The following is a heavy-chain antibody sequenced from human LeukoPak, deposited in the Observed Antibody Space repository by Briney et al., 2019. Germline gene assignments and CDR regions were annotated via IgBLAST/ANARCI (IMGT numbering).Heavy chain of an antibody. D-gene: IGHD6-13*01. CDR1: GFTFSSYA. J-gene: IGHJ4*02. Sequence: GGSLRLSCAASGFTFSSYAMSWVRQAPGEGLEWVSAISGSGGSTSYADSAKGRFTISRDNSKNTLSLQMNRLRPEAPVVISGPKEANSSSWYYFEYRGEGTLVTVSS. CDR3: PKEANSSSWYYFEY. CDR2: ISGSGGST. V-gene: IGHV3-23*01.